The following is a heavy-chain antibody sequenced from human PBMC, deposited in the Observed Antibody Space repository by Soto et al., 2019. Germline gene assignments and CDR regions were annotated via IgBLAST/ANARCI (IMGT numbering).Heavy chain of an antibody. D-gene: IGHD1-26*01. Sequence: GGSLRLSCAASGFTFSSYSMNWVRQAPGKGLEWVSSISSSSYVYYADSVKGRFTISRDNAKNSLYLQMNSLRAEDTAVYYCARDRSPPHYGMDVWGQGTTVTVSS. CDR1: GFTFSSYS. CDR3: ARDRSPPHYGMDV. CDR2: ISSSSYV. V-gene: IGHV3-21*01. J-gene: IGHJ6*02.